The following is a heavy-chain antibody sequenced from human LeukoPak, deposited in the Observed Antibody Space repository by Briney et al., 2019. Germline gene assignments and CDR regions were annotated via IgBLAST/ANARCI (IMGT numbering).Heavy chain of an antibody. CDR3: ALGATINSDY. J-gene: IGHJ4*02. Sequence: ASVKVSCKASGGTFSSYAISWVRQAPGQRLEWMGRIIPILGIANYTQKFQGRVTITADKSTSTAYRELSSLRSEDTAVYYCALGATINSDYWGQGTLVTVSS. CDR1: GGTFSSYA. D-gene: IGHD1-26*01. CDR2: IIPILGIA. V-gene: IGHV1-69*04.